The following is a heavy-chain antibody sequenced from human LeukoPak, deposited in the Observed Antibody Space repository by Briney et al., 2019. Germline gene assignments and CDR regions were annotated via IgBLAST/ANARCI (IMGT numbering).Heavy chain of an antibody. CDR3: AKEGRYYYGMDV. D-gene: IGHD3-10*01. Sequence: PGGSLRLSCAASGFTFSSYAMSWVRQAPGKGLEWVSAISGSGGSTYYADSVKGRFTISGDNTKNTLYLQMNSLRAEDTAVYYCAKEGRYYYGMDVWGQGTTVTVSS. CDR2: ISGSGGST. J-gene: IGHJ6*02. CDR1: GFTFSSYA. V-gene: IGHV3-23*01.